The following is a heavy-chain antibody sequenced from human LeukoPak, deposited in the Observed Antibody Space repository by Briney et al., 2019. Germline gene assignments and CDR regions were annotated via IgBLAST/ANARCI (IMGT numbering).Heavy chain of an antibody. D-gene: IGHD6-19*01. J-gene: IGHJ3*02. CDR3: ARGAVAGRRGDAFDI. CDR1: GFTFSSYS. Sequence: GGSLRLSCAASGFTFSSYSMNWVRQAPGKGLEWVSSISSSSSYIYYADSVKGRFTISRDNAKNSLYLQMNSLRAEDTAVYYCARGAVAGRRGDAFDIWGQGTMVTVSS. V-gene: IGHV3-21*01. CDR2: ISSSSSYI.